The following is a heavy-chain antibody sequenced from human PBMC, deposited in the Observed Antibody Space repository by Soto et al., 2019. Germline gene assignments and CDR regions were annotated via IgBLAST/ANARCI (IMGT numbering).Heavy chain of an antibody. J-gene: IGHJ4*02. V-gene: IGHV3-11*01. CDR2: ISSSGSTI. D-gene: IGHD6-6*01. CDR3: ARDGPQTPRHIAARPHFDY. Sequence: GESLKISCAASGFTFSDYYMSWIRQAPGKGLEWVSYISSSGSTIYYADSVKGRFTISRDNAKNSLYLQMNSLRAEDTAVYYCARDGPQTPRHIAARPHFDYWGQGTLVTVSS. CDR1: GFTFSDYY.